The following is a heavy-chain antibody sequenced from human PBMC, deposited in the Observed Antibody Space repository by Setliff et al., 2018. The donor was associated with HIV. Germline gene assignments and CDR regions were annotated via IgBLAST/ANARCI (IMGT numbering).Heavy chain of an antibody. J-gene: IGHJ5*01. CDR1: GGTFSNYA. Sequence: SVKVSCKASGGTFSNYAINWVRQAPGQGLEWMGRINPRSGTTHYTQNFQGRVTFTADKSTTTAYMDLRSLRSEDTAVDYCAKAAGSYYDPSGYFWFDSWGQGTLVTVSS. CDR2: INPRSGTT. D-gene: IGHD3-22*01. V-gene: IGHV1-69*06. CDR3: AKAAGSYYDPSGYFWFDS.